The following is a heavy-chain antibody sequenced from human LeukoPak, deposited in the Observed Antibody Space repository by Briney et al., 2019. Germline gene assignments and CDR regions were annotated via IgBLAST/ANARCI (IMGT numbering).Heavy chain of an antibody. J-gene: IGHJ4*02. D-gene: IGHD6-19*01. CDR3: AKVERGAVAGKMEIDY. V-gene: IGHV3-23*01. Sequence: GGSLRLSCAASGFIFSSYVMSWVRQAPGKGPEWVSTISGTGGSTYYADSVKGRFTISRDNSKNTLYLQMNSLRAEDTAVYYCAKVERGAVAGKMEIDYWGQGTLVTVSS. CDR2: ISGTGGST. CDR1: GFIFSSYV.